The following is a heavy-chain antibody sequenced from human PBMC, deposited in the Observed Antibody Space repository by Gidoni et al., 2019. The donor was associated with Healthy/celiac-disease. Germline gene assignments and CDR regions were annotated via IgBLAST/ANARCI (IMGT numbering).Heavy chain of an antibody. V-gene: IGHV3-23*01. J-gene: IGHJ4*02. D-gene: IGHD3-9*01. CDR3: AKEDDYDILTGYYRYFDY. CDR1: GFPFSSYA. Sequence: EVQLLASGGGLVQPGGSMRLSCAASGFPFSSYALSWVRQAPGKGLEWVSAISGSGGSTYYADSVKGRFTISRDNSKNTLYLQMNSLRAEDTAVYYCAKEDDYDILTGYYRYFDYWGQGTLVTVSS. CDR2: ISGSGGST.